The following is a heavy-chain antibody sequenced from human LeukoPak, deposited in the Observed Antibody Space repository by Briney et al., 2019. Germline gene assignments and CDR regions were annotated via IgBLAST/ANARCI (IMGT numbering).Heavy chain of an antibody. CDR1: GGSISSYY. Sequence: PSETLSLTCTVSGGSISSYYWSWIRQPPGKGLEWIGYIYYSGSTNYNPSLKSRVTISVDTSKNQFSLKLSSVTAADTAVYYCARREGSGYYLNWFDPWGQGTLVTVSS. D-gene: IGHD3-22*01. CDR3: ARREGSGYYLNWFDP. CDR2: IYYSGST. V-gene: IGHV4-59*08. J-gene: IGHJ5*02.